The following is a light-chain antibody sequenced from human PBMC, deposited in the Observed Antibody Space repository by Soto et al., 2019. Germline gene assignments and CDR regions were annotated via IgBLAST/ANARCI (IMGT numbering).Light chain of an antibody. CDR2: GNT. Sequence: QSVLTQPPSVSGAPGQRVTISFTGSSSNIGSHYDVHWYQHVPGTAPKLLIYGNTNRPSGVPDRFSGSKSGTSASLDINGLQADDEADYYCQSYDRSLYDSYAFGPGTKVTVL. CDR3: QSYDRSLYDSYA. V-gene: IGLV1-40*01. J-gene: IGLJ1*01. CDR1: SSNIGSHYD.